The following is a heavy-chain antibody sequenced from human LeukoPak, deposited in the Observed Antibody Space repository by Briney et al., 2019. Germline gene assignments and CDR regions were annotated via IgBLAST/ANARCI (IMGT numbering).Heavy chain of an antibody. CDR2: IYYSGST. Sequence: SETLSLTCTVSGGSISSGDYYWSWIRQPPGKGLEWIGYIYYSGSTYYNPSLKSRVTISVDTSKNQFSLKLSSVTAADTAVYYCAYCGGDCYDAFDIWGQGTMATVSS. J-gene: IGHJ3*02. D-gene: IGHD2-21*01. CDR1: GGSISSGDYY. CDR3: AYCGGDCYDAFDI. V-gene: IGHV4-30-4*08.